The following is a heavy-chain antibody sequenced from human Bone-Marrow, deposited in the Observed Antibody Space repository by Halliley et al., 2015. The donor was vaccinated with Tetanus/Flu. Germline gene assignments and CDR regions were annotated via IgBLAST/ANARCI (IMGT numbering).Heavy chain of an antibody. CDR3: ASGKSNTSSVYFDS. Sequence: TLSLTCTVSGGSISSGGSYWSWIRQHPGKGLEWIGYIHYSGSTYYNPSLKSRITISADTSPNQFSLKVNSVTASDTAIYYCASGKSNTSSVYFDSWGQRTLVTVSS. CDR2: IHYSGST. CDR1: GGSISSGGSY. J-gene: IGHJ4*02. D-gene: IGHD5-18*01. V-gene: IGHV4-31*03.